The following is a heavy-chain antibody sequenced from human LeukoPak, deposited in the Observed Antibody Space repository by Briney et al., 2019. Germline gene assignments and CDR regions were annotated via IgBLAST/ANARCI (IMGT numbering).Heavy chain of an antibody. D-gene: IGHD6-19*01. CDR2: ISSSDSYI. CDR1: GFTFSSYN. V-gene: IGHV3-21*01. CDR3: ARDFRIAVAGDQFDY. J-gene: IGHJ4*02. Sequence: GGSLRLSCAASGFTFSSYNMNWVRQAPGKGLEWVSSISSSDSYIYYADSVKGRFTISRDNAKNSLFLQMNSLRAEDTAVYYCARDFRIAVAGDQFDYWGQGTLVTVSS.